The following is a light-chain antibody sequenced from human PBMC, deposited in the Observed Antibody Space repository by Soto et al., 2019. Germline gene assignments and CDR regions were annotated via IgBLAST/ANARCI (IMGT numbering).Light chain of an antibody. CDR3: QSHDSTNVV. V-gene: IGLV6-57*02. CDR1: GGSIATNY. Sequence: NFMLTQPHSVSESPGKTVTISCTGSGGSIATNYVQWHQQRPGSAPTTVIYEDDKRPSGVPDRFSGSIDRSSNSASLIISGLQSEDEADYYCQSHDSTNVVFGRGTKL. J-gene: IGLJ2*01. CDR2: EDD.